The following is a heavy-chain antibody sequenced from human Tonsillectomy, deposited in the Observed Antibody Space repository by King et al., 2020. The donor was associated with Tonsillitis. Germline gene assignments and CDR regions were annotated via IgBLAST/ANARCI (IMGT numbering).Heavy chain of an antibody. V-gene: IGHV3-48*03. Sequence: VQLVESGGGLVQPGGSLRLSCAASGFTFSSYVMNWVRQAPGEGLEWISSISVSGSTIYYAYSVQGRFTISRNNAKNLLYRQMNSLRAEDTAVYYCARGGYSDSSGYYTSWGQGTLVTVSS. CDR3: ARGGYSDSSGYYTS. CDR1: GFTFSSYV. CDR2: ISVSGSTI. J-gene: IGHJ5*02. D-gene: IGHD3-22*01.